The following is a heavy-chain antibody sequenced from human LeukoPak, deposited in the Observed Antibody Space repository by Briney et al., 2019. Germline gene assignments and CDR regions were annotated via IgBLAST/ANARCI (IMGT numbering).Heavy chain of an antibody. CDR2: VTPSGDPT. CDR3: ARGEVAAAVSKFDY. D-gene: IGHD6-13*01. V-gene: IGHV3-21*01. J-gene: IGHJ4*02. CDR1: GFTFSTHG. Sequence: GGTLRLSCAGSGFTFSTHGMNWVRQAPGKGLEWVSGVTPSGDPTYYADSVKGRFTISRDNAKNSLYLQMNSLRAEDTAVYYCARGEVAAAVSKFDYWGQGTLVTVSS.